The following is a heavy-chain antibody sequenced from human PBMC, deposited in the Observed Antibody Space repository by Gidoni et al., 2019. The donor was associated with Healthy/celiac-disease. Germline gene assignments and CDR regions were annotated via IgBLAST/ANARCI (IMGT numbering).Heavy chain of an antibody. V-gene: IGHV3-21*06. J-gene: IGHJ4*02. CDR3: AREPYSSSAYYFDY. CDR1: GFTFSSYS. CDR2: ISSSSSYI. D-gene: IGHD6-6*01. Sequence: EVQLVESGGGLVKPGGAMRLSCAASGFTFSSYSMNWVRQAPGKGLEWFSSISSSSSYIYYADSVKVRFTISRDNAKNSLYLQMNSLRAEDTAVYYCAREPYSSSAYYFDYWGQGTLVTVSS.